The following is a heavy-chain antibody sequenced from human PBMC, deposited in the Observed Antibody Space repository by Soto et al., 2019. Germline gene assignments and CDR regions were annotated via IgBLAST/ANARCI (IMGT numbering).Heavy chain of an antibody. CDR3: ARDSRYYDSSGFWRKTTGYGMDV. CDR2: IIPIFGTA. V-gene: IGHV1-69*13. J-gene: IGHJ6*02. D-gene: IGHD3-22*01. Sequence: ASVKVSCKASGGTFSSYAISWVRQAPGQGLEWMGGIIPIFGTANYAQKFQGRVTITADESTSTAYMELSSLRSEDTAVYYCARDSRYYDSSGFWRKTTGYGMDVWGQGTTVTVSS. CDR1: GGTFSSYA.